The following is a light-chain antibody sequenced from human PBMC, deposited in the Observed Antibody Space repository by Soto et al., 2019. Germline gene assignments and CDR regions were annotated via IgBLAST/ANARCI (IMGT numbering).Light chain of an antibody. CDR2: GAS. CDR3: QQYNSWPPIT. Sequence: EIVMKQSPASLYVSPGERATLSCRASQSISTNLAWFQHKPGQAPRLLIYGASTRATGIPARFSGSGSGTEFTLTINSLQSDDFAVYFCQQYNSWPPITFGQGTRLHIK. J-gene: IGKJ5*01. CDR1: QSISTN. V-gene: IGKV3-15*01.